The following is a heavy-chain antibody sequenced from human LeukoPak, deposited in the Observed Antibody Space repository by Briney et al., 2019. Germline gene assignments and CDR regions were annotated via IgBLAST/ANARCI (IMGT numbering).Heavy chain of an antibody. Sequence: GGSLRLTCVASGFTFSSYWKSWVRQAPGKGLEWVANIKQDGSKKYYVASLKSRFTISRDNARNSLYLQMNSLRVEDTAVYYCATGYIWGTFRFQCWGQGTLVTVSS. CDR1: GFTFSSYW. V-gene: IGHV3-7*03. J-gene: IGHJ4*02. CDR3: ATGYIWGTFRFQC. D-gene: IGHD3-16*02. CDR2: IKQDGSKK.